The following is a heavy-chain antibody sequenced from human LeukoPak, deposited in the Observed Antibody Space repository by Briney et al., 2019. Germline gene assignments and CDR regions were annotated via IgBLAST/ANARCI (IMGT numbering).Heavy chain of an antibody. D-gene: IGHD6-19*01. CDR3: ARHPFSAPFDY. CDR2: AYHTGHT. J-gene: IGHJ4*02. Sequence: SETLSLTCTVSGGSMRNYYWSWIRLTRGKGLEWIAYAYHTGHTHYNPSLKSRATISLDTSKNQVSLKVNSVTAADTAVYYCARHPFSAPFDYWGQGTLVTVSS. V-gene: IGHV4-59*08. CDR1: GGSMRNYY.